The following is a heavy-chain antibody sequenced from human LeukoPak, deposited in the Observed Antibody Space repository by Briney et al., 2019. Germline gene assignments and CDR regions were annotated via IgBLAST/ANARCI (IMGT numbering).Heavy chain of an antibody. Sequence: SETLSLTCTVSGGSISSSSYYWGWIRQPPGKGLEWIGSIYYSGITYYNPSLKSRVTISVETSNNQFSLKLSSVTAADTAMYYCARLLIYCSSTSCHFDYWGQGTLVTVSS. J-gene: IGHJ4*02. D-gene: IGHD2-2*01. CDR3: ARLLIYCSSTSCHFDY. CDR1: GGSISSSSYY. V-gene: IGHV4-39*01. CDR2: IYYSGIT.